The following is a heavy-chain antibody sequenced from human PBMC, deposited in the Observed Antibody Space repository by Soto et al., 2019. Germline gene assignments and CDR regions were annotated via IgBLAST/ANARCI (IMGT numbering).Heavy chain of an antibody. J-gene: IGHJ5*02. V-gene: IGHV6-1*01. Sequence: SQTLSLTCAISGDSVSSNSAAWNWIRQSPSRGLEWLGRTYYRSKWYNDYAVSVKSRITINPDTSKNQFSLQLNSVTPEDTAVYYCARGARDYGDYRDNWFDPWGQGTLVTVSS. CDR2: TYYRSKWYN. CDR3: ARGARDYGDYRDNWFDP. D-gene: IGHD4-17*01. CDR1: GDSVSSNSAA.